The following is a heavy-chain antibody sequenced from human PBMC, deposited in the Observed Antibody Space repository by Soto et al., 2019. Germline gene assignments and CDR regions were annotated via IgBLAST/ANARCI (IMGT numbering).Heavy chain of an antibody. Sequence: GGSLRLSCASSGFKFNNYAMSWFRQAPGKGLDWVSLISATGGGTYYADSVKGRFTISRDNSHSTLYLHVHSLTAEDTAVYYCAKDRRAGGNSAFYFDFWGQGAQVTVSS. CDR2: ISATGGGT. J-gene: IGHJ4*02. V-gene: IGHV3-23*01. D-gene: IGHD3-16*01. CDR3: AKDRRAGGNSAFYFDF. CDR1: GFKFNNYA.